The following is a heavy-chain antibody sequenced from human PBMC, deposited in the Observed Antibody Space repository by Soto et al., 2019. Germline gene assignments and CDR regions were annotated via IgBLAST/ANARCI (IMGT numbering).Heavy chain of an antibody. CDR1: GYTFTSYA. CDR2: INAGNGNT. Sequence: GASVKVSCKASGYTFTSYAMHWVRQAPGQRLEWMGWINAGNGNTKYSQKYQGRVTINKDTSANTAYIELSSQKAEDTAVYYCAREQPFDYWGQGTLVTVSS. V-gene: IGHV1-3*01. J-gene: IGHJ4*02. CDR3: AREQPFDY.